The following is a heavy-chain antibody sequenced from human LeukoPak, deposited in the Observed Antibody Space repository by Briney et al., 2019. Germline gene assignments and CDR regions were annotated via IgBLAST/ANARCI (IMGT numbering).Heavy chain of an antibody. J-gene: IGHJ4*02. CDR2: ITGSGGKT. Sequence: GGSLRLSCAASGFSFNTYAMTWVPQAPGKGLEWVSAITGSGGKTYYADSVMGRFTISRDSSKNTVSLQMNSLRVDDTAVYYCAKGAGFSGSYWHDYWGQGTLVTVSS. CDR3: AKGAGFSGSYWHDY. V-gene: IGHV3-23*01. CDR1: GFSFNTYA. D-gene: IGHD1-26*01.